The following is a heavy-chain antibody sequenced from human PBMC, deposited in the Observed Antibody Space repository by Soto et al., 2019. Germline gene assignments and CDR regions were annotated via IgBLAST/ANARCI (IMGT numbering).Heavy chain of an antibody. D-gene: IGHD3-22*01. CDR2: ISYDGSNK. V-gene: IGHV3-30-3*01. Sequence: PGGSLRLSCAASGVTFSSYAMHWVLQAPGKGLEWVAVISYDGSNKYYADSVKGRFTISRDNSKNTLYLQMNSLRAEDTAVYYCARASVYYDDNWFDPWGQGTLVTVSS. J-gene: IGHJ5*02. CDR1: GVTFSSYA. CDR3: ARASVYYDDNWFDP.